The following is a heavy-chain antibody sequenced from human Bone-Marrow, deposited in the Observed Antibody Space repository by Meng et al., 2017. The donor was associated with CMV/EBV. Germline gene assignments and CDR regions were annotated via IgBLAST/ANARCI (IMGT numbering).Heavy chain of an antibody. CDR1: FSSAW. CDR2: IKSKTDGGTT. Sequence: FSSAWMSWGGQAPGKGLEWVGRIKSKTDGGTTDYAAPVKGRFTISRDDSKNTLYLQMNSLKTEDTAVYYCTTDKNVLLWFGELLWVYWGQGTLVTVSS. V-gene: IGHV3-15*01. J-gene: IGHJ4*02. D-gene: IGHD3-10*01. CDR3: TTDKNVLLWFGELLWVY.